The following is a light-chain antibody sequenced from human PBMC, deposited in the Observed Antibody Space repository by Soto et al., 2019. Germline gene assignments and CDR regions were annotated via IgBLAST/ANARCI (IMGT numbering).Light chain of an antibody. V-gene: IGLV2-14*01. Sequence: QSVLTQPASVSGSPGQSITISCTGTSSDVGGYNYVSWYQQHPGKAPKLMIYDVSNRPSGVSKRFSGSKSGNTASLTISGLQAEHEVDYYCSSYTSSSTSVFGTGTKVTVL. CDR1: SSDVGGYNY. CDR2: DVS. J-gene: IGLJ1*01. CDR3: SSYTSSSTSV.